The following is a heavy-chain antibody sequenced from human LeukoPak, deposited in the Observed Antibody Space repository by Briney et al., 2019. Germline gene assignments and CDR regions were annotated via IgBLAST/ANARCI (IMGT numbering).Heavy chain of an antibody. CDR1: GYTFTSYG. CDR2: ISAYNGNT. V-gene: IGHV1-18*01. Sequence: ASVNVSCKASGYTFTSYGISWVRPAPGQGLEWMGWISAYNGNTNHAQELQGRVTMTTDTSTSTAYMELRSLRSDDTAVYYCARDSVVVPAATIGAMVDYWGQGTLVTVPS. D-gene: IGHD2-2*01. J-gene: IGHJ4*02. CDR3: ARDSVVVPAATIGAMVDY.